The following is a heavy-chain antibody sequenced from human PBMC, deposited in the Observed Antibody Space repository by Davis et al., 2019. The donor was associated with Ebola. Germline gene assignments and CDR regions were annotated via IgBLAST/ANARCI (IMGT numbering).Heavy chain of an antibody. Sequence: GESLKISCAASGFTFSSYWMSWVRQAPGKGLEWVANIKQDGSEKYYVDSVKGRFTISRDNAKNSLYLQMNSLRAEDTAVYYCARGYSGYDIGYYFDYWGQGTLVTVSS. CDR3: ARGYSGYDIGYYFDY. J-gene: IGHJ4*02. V-gene: IGHV3-7*03. D-gene: IGHD5-12*01. CDR1: GFTFSSYW. CDR2: IKQDGSEK.